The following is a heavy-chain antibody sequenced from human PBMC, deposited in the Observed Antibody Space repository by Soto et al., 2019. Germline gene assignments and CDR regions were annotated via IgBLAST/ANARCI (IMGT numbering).Heavy chain of an antibody. V-gene: IGHV1-2*02. D-gene: IGHD5-12*01. CDR3: ARESGGATATLDYYYFYMDV. Sequence: ASVKVSFKTSGDSFNAYYLHWVRQAPGQGLEWLGWINPNGGATKYAQKFRGRVAMTRDTSIRTAYMELTSLRSDDTAIYFCARESGGATATLDYYYFYMDVWGQGTTVTVSS. J-gene: IGHJ6*03. CDR1: GDSFNAYY. CDR2: INPNGGAT.